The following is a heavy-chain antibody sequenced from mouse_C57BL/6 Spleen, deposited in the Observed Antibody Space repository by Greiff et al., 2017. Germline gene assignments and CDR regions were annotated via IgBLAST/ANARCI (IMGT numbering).Heavy chain of an antibody. CDR1: GYTFTDHI. CDR2: IYPVSGDT. D-gene: IGHD1-1*01. V-gene: IGHV1-11*01. CDR3: GRENYYYGSEVFGD. J-gene: IGHJ2*01. Sequence: QVQLQQSGAELASPGASVTLSCKASGYTFTDHIMNWVKQRPGQGLEWIGRIYPVSGDTNYNQQFMGKATFSVDRSSNTVYMVLNSLTSEDPAFYYCGRENYYYGSEVFGDWGQGTTLTVSS.